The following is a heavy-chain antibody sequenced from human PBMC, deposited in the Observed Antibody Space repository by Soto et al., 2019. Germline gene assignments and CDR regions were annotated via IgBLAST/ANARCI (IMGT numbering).Heavy chain of an antibody. CDR1: GGTFSSYA. D-gene: IGHD2-15*01. Sequence: SVKESCKASGGTFSSYAISLVRQAPGQGLEWMGGIIPIFGTANYAQKFQGRVTITADECASTAYVELSSLRSEDTAVYYCARGASVVVVADTIGSFDYWGQGTLVTVSS. V-gene: IGHV1-69*13. CDR2: IIPIFGTA. CDR3: ARGASVVVVADTIGSFDY. J-gene: IGHJ4*02.